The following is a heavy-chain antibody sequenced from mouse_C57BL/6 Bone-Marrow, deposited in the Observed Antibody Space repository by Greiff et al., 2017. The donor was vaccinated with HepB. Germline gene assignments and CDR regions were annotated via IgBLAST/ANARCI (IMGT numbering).Heavy chain of an antibody. J-gene: IGHJ4*01. Sequence: EVMLVESGGGLVKPGGSLKLSCAASGFTFSDYGMHWVRQAPEKGLEWVAYISSGSSTIYYADTVKGRFTISRDNAKNTLFLQMTSLRSEDTAMYYCARLRGSAVDYWGQGTSVTVSS. CDR3: ARLRGSAVDY. V-gene: IGHV5-17*01. CDR1: GFTFSDYG. CDR2: ISSGSSTI.